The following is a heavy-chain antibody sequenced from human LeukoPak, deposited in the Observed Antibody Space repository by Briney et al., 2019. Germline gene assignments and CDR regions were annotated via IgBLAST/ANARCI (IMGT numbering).Heavy chain of an antibody. CDR3: ARVESHDAFDI. D-gene: IGHD3-3*01. CDR2: IYTSGST. V-gene: IGHV4-61*02. Sequence: SQTLSLTCTVSGGSISSGSYYWSWIRQPAGKGLEWIGRIYTSGSTNYNPSLKSRVTISVDTSKNQFSLKLSSVTAADTAVYYCARVESHDAFDIWGQGTMVTVSS. J-gene: IGHJ3*02. CDR1: GGSISSGSYY.